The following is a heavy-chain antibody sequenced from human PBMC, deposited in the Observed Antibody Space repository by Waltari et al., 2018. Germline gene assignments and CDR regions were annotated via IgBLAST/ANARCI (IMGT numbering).Heavy chain of an antibody. J-gene: IGHJ6*03. CDR2: INPNSGGT. CDR3: ALSGSYSYYYYYYMDV. Sequence: QVQLVQSGAEVKKPGASVKVSCKASGYTFTGYYMHWVRQAPGQGLEWMGRINPNSGGTNYAQKFQGRVTMTRDTSISTAYMELSRLRSDDTAVYYCALSGSYSYYYYYYMDVWGKGTTVTVSS. D-gene: IGHD1-26*01. CDR1: GYTFTGYY. V-gene: IGHV1-2*06.